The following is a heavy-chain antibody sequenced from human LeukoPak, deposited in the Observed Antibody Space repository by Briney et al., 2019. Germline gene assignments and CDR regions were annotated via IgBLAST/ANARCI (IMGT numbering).Heavy chain of an antibody. J-gene: IGHJ4*02. CDR3: ATSPIYCSSTSCPFDY. V-gene: IGHV1-69*05. CDR1: GGTFSSYA. Sequence: SVKVSCKASGGTFSSYAISWVRQAPGQGLEWMGGIIPIFGTANYAQKFQGRVTMTRNTSISTAYMELSSLRSEDTAVYYCATSPIYCSSTSCPFDYWGQGTLVTVSS. CDR2: IIPIFGTA. D-gene: IGHD2-2*01.